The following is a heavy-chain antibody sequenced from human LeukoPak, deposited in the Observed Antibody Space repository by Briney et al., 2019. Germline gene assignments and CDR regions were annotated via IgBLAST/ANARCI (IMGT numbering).Heavy chain of an antibody. J-gene: IGHJ4*02. CDR2: IWYDGSNK. V-gene: IGHV3-33*01. Sequence: GGSLRLSCAASGFTFGSYGMHWVRQAPGKGLEWVAVIWYDGSNKYYADSVKGRFTISRDNSKNTLYLQMNSLRAEDTAVYYCARDPQAGSGYVLYFDYWGQGTLVTVSS. D-gene: IGHD5-12*01. CDR3: ARDPQAGSGYVLYFDY. CDR1: GFTFGSYG.